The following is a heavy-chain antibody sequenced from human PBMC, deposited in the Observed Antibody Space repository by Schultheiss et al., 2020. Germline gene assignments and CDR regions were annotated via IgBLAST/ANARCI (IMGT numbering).Heavy chain of an antibody. CDR2: IYYSGST. J-gene: IGHJ5*02. Sequence: SRTLSLTCAVYGGSFSGYYWSWIRQPPGKGLEWIGYIYYSGSTYYNLSLKSRVTISVDTSKNQFSLKLSSVTAADTAVYYCARGARGLVSATVGRFDPWGQGTMVTVSS. CDR1: GGSFSGYY. CDR3: ARGARGLVSATVGRFDP. D-gene: IGHD4-11*01. V-gene: IGHV4-34*01.